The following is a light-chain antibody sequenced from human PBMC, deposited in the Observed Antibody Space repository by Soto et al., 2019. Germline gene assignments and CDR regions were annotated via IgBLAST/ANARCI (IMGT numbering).Light chain of an antibody. V-gene: IGKV1-5*01. Sequence: DIPLAQSPSTLSASLAEGGVIXWGASQSISDYLAWYQQKPGKAPKLLIYDASNLESGVPSTFSGSGSGTEFTLTISSLQPDDFATYYCQQYYTYWHMFGQGTKVDI. CDR1: QSISDY. J-gene: IGKJ1*01. CDR2: DAS. CDR3: QQYYTYWHM.